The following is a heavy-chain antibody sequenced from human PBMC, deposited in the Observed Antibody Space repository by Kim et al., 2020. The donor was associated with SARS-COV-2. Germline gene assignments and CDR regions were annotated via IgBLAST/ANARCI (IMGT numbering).Heavy chain of an antibody. CDR3: ARDDLVPYCSSTSCYTPIENNWFDP. D-gene: IGHD2-2*02. Sequence: ASVKVSCKASGYTFTGYYMHWVRQAPGQGLEWMGWINPNSGGTNYAQKFQGRVTMTRDTSISTAYMELSRLRSDDTAVYYCARDDLVPYCSSTSCYTPIENNWFDPWGQGTLVTVSS. CDR1: GYTFTGYY. CDR2: INPNSGGT. V-gene: IGHV1-2*02. J-gene: IGHJ5*02.